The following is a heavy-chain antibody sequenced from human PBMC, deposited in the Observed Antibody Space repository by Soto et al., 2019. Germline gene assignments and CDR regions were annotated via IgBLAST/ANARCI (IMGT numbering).Heavy chain of an antibody. V-gene: IGHV3-23*01. J-gene: IGHJ3*02. CDR1: GFTFSSYG. CDR2: ISGSGGST. Sequence: GGSLRLSCAASGFTFSSYGMHWVRQAPGKGLEWVSAISGSGGSTYYADSVKGRFTISRDNSKNTLYLQMNSLRAEDTAVYYCAKDYPDYDYIWGSYRTDAFDIWGQGTMVTV. D-gene: IGHD3-16*02. CDR3: AKDYPDYDYIWGSYRTDAFDI.